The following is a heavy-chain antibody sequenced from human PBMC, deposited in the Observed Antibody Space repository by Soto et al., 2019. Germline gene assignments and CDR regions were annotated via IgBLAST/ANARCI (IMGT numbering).Heavy chain of an antibody. CDR2: IGGGGGST. J-gene: IGHJ4*02. Sequence: EVRLLDSGGDSVQPGGSLRLSCAASGFAFANYAMTWVRQASGKGLEWVSTIGGGGGSTYYADSVRGRFTISRDNSKNTVYLQMNSLRAEDTAVYFCAKERLARGADYWGQGTLVTVSS. V-gene: IGHV3-23*01. CDR1: GFAFANYA. D-gene: IGHD6-6*01. CDR3: AKERLARGADY.